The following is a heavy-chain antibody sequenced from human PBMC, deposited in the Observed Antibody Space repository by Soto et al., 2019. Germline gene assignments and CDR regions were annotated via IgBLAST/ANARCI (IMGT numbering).Heavy chain of an antibody. CDR1: GGSISSDGYS. V-gene: IGHV4-30-2*01. CDR2: IDHSGST. CDR3: AREGKCAYGVCYGNWFDL. Sequence: QLQLQESGSGLVKPSQTLSLTCAVSGGSISSDGYSWSWIRQPPGKGLEWIGYIDHSGSTSHNPCLKSRVTMSIDRSKNHFSLKLTSVTAADTAVYFCAREGKCAYGVCYGNWFDLWGQGTLVTVAP. D-gene: IGHD2-8*01. J-gene: IGHJ5*02.